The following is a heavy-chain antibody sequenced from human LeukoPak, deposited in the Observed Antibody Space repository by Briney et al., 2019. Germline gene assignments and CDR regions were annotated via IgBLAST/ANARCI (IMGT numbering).Heavy chain of an antibody. D-gene: IGHD3-10*01. Sequence: GASVKVSCKASGGTFSSYAISWVRQAPGQGLEWMGWISAYNGNTNYAQKLQGRVTMTTDTSTSTAYMELSSLRSEDTAVYYCARGAGAYYYDSGSWGQGTLVTVSS. CDR3: ARGAGAYYYDSGS. V-gene: IGHV1-18*01. J-gene: IGHJ4*02. CDR2: ISAYNGNT. CDR1: GGTFSSYA.